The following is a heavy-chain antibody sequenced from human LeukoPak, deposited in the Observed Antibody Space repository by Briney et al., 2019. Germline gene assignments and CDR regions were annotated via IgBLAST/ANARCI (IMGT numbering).Heavy chain of an antibody. D-gene: IGHD5/OR15-5a*01. CDR1: GDSVSSNSAS. J-gene: IGHJ4*02. CDR2: TFSTSKWHI. V-gene: IGHV6-1*01. CDR3: ARRQYSVYEGFFDY. Sequence: SQTLSLTCAISGDSVSSNSASWNWFRQSPSRGLEWLGSTFSTSKWHIDYAESLKGRITINPDTSKNHVSLQLTSVTPEDTAVYYCARRQYSVYEGFFDYWGQGTLVTVSS.